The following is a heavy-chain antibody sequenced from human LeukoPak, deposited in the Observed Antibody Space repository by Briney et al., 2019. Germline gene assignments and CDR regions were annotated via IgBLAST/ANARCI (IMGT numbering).Heavy chain of an antibody. CDR1: GFTFSSYG. V-gene: IGHV3-30*02. CDR3: AKGVYYYDSSGYDTHFDY. Sequence: GGSLRLSCAASGFTFSSYGMHWVRQAPGKGLEWVAFIRYDGSNKYYADSVKGRFTISRDNSKNTLYLQMNSLRAEDTAVYYCAKGVYYYDSSGYDTHFDYWGQGTLVTVSS. D-gene: IGHD3-22*01. CDR2: IRYDGSNK. J-gene: IGHJ4*02.